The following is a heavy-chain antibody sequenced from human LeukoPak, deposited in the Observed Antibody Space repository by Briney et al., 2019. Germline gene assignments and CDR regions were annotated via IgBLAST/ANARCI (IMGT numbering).Heavy chain of an antibody. V-gene: IGHV3-48*02. J-gene: IGHJ4*02. Sequence: GGFLRLSCAASGFTFSNFRMNWVRQAPGKGLECVSYTSSSGSNIFYAESVKGRFTISRDNAKNSLYLQMNSLTDEDTAVYYCARAADTGIDYWGQGTLVTVSS. D-gene: IGHD1-26*01. CDR3: ARAADTGIDY. CDR1: GFTFSNFR. CDR2: TSSSGSNI.